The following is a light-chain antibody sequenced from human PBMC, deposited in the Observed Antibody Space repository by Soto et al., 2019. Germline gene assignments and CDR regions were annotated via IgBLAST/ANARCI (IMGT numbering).Light chain of an antibody. CDR3: QQRSNWIT. Sequence: EIVLTQSPATLSLSPWERATLSCRASESVSSYLGWYQQKPGQAPRLLIYDASNRATGIPARFSGSGSGTDFTLTISSLEPEDFAVYYCQQRSNWITFGQGTRLEI. CDR2: DAS. CDR1: ESVSSY. V-gene: IGKV3-11*01. J-gene: IGKJ5*01.